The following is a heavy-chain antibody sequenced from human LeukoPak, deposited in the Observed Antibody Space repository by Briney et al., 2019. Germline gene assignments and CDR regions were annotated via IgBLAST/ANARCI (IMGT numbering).Heavy chain of an antibody. CDR2: IKQDETEK. Sequence: GGSLRLSCAASGFTFSSYWMSWVRQAPGKGLEWVANIKQDETEKYYADSVKGRFTVSRDNAKNSMYLQMDSLRVEDTAMYYCAKRSAWSLFDPWGQGTLVTVSS. J-gene: IGHJ5*02. D-gene: IGHD6-19*01. V-gene: IGHV3-7*03. CDR3: AKRSAWSLFDP. CDR1: GFTFSSYW.